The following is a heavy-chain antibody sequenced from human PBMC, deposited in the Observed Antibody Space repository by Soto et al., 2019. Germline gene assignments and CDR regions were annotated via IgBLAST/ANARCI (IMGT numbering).Heavy chain of an antibody. CDR1: GFTFSNYD. Sequence: LSLSCAASGFTFSNYDMNWVRQAPGKGLEWVSFISSYGTYIYYADSVKGRFTISRDNAKNSLFLQMNSLRAEDTAVYYRARGGSYFDYWGQGILVTVS. D-gene: IGHD5-12*01. V-gene: IGHV3-21*01. CDR2: ISSYGTYI. J-gene: IGHJ4*02. CDR3: ARGGSYFDY.